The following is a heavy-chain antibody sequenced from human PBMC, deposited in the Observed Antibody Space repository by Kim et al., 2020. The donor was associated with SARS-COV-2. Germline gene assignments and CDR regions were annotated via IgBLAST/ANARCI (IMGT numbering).Heavy chain of an antibody. CDR3: AREWGGLVVVDAHDAFDI. D-gene: IGHD2-15*01. CDR2: INHSGST. V-gene: IGHV4-34*01. Sequence: SETLSLTCAVYGGSFSGYYWSWIRQPPGKGLEWIGEINHSGSTNYNPSLKSRVTISVDTSKNQFSLKLSSVTAADTAVYYCAREWGGLVVVDAHDAFDIWGQGTMVTVSS. J-gene: IGHJ3*02. CDR1: GGSFSGYY.